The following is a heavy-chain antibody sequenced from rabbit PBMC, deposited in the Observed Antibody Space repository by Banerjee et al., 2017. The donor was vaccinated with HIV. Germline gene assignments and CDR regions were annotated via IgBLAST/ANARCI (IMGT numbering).Heavy chain of an antibody. CDR1: GFSFSSNYD. CDR2: IDVDSSGRI. V-gene: IGHV1S40*01. D-gene: IGHD2-1*01. CDR3: ARDIDGDIDFDL. J-gene: IGHJ4*01. Sequence: QSLEESGGDLVKPGASLTLTCKASGFSFSSNYDMGWVRQTPGKGPEWIACIDVDSSGRIWYASWAKGRFTISKTSSTTVTLQMTSLTVADTATYFCARDIDGDIDFDLWGPGTLVTVS.